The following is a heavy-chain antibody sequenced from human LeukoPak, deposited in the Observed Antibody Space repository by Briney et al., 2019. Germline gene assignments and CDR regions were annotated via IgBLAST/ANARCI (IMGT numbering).Heavy chain of an antibody. CDR2: ISSDGDST. D-gene: IGHD6-19*01. J-gene: IGHJ3*01. Sequence: PGGSLRLSCAASGFTFSAYAMFWVRQAPGKGLEFVSSISSDGDSTDYANSVKGRVVISRDNSNNTLFLQMGSLRPEDMAAYYCAREPGWPYAFDVWGLGTLVTISS. V-gene: IGHV3-64*01. CDR3: AREPGWPYAFDV. CDR1: GFTFSAYA.